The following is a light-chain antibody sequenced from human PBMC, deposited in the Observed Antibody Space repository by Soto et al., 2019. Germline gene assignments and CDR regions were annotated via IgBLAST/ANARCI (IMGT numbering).Light chain of an antibody. J-gene: IGLJ1*01. V-gene: IGLV1-44*01. CDR1: SSNVGSNS. CDR2: RSD. CDR3: AAWDESLNGRL. Sequence: QCVLTQLPSASGTPGQGVTIFCSGSSSNVGSNSVDWYQHLPGTAPRLLICRSDQRPSGVPDRFSGSMSRTSAPQAISGLQSEDEADYYCAAWDESLNGRLFGTGTKVNLL.